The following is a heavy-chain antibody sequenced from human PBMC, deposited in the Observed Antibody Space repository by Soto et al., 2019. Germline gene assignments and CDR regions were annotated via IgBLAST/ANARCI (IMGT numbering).Heavy chain of an antibody. D-gene: IGHD6-13*01. CDR1: GGSISSYY. J-gene: IGHJ5*02. CDR2: IYYSGST. CDR3: ARDFLELSSSWFDP. Sequence: PSETLSLTCTVSGGSISSYYWSWIRQPPGKGLEWIGYIYYSGSTNYNPSLKSRVTISVDTSKNQFSLKLSSVTAADTAVYYCARDFLELSSSWFDPWGQGTLVTVSS. V-gene: IGHV4-59*01.